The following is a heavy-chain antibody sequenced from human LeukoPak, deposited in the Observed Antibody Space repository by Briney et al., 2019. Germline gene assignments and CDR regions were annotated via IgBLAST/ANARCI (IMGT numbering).Heavy chain of an antibody. D-gene: IGHD3-22*01. CDR2: ISSSSSNI. J-gene: IGHJ3*02. Sequence: GGSLRLSCAASGFTFSSYSMNWVRQAPGKGLEWISYISSSSSNIYYADSVKGRFTISRDNSKNTLYLQMNSLRAEDTAVYYCARVVRAIVVVTKSPDDAFDIWGQGTMVTVSS. CDR1: GFTFSSYS. V-gene: IGHV3-48*01. CDR3: ARVVRAIVVVTKSPDDAFDI.